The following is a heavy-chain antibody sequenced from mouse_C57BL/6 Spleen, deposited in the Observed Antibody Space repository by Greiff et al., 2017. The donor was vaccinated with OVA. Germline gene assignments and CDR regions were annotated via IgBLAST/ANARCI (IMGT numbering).Heavy chain of an antibody. J-gene: IGHJ3*01. Sequence: VHLVESGPGLVQPSQSLSLTCTVSGFSFTSYGVHWVRQSPGKGLGWLGVIWRDGSTDYNAAFISRLSITKDNSKSQVFFKMNSLQADDASIYYCAKDDYDGFGYWGQGTLVTVSA. V-gene: IGHV2-5*01. D-gene: IGHD2-4*01. CDR1: GFSFTSYG. CDR3: AKDDYDGFGY. CDR2: IWRDGST.